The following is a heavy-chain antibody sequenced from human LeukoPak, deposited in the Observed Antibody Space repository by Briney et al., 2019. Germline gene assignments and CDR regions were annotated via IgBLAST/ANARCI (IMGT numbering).Heavy chain of an antibody. D-gene: IGHD6-19*01. CDR1: GGSISSYY. CDR2: IYYSGST. CDR3: ARMYSSGWYTY. J-gene: IGHJ4*02. V-gene: IGHV4-59*01. Sequence: PSETLSLTCTVSGGSISSYYWSWIRQPPGKGLEWIGYIYYSGSTNYNPSLKSRVTISVDTSKNQFSLKLSSVTAADTAFYYCARMYSSGWYTYWGQGTLVTVSS.